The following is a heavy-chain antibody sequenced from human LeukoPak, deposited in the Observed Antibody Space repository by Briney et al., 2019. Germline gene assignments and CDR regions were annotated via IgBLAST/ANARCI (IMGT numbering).Heavy chain of an antibody. V-gene: IGHV3-7*01. CDR1: GFTFSSYW. CDR2: IKQDGSEK. CDR3: ERTHRGLDF. J-gene: IGHJ4*02. Sequence: EGSLRLSCAASGFTFSSYWMSWVRQAPGKGLELVANIKQDGSEKYYVDSVKGRFTISRDNAKNSLYLQMNSLRAEDTAVYYCERTHRGLDFWGQGTLVTVSS.